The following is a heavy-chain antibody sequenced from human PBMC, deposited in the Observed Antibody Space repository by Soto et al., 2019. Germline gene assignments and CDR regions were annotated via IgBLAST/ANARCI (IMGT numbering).Heavy chain of an antibody. Sequence: EASVKVSCKASGYTFTSYAMHWVRQAPGQRLEWMGWINAGNGNTKYSQKFQGRVTITRDTSASTAYMELSSLRSEDTAVYYCAKSSGPYNWFDPWGQGTLVTVSS. J-gene: IGHJ5*02. CDR2: INAGNGNT. V-gene: IGHV1-3*01. D-gene: IGHD6-19*01. CDR3: AKSSGPYNWFDP. CDR1: GYTFTSYA.